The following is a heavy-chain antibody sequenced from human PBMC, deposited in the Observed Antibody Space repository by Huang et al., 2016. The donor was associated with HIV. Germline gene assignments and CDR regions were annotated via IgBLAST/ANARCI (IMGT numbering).Heavy chain of an antibody. V-gene: IGHV7-4-1*04. CDR2: INTSTEKS. CDR3: GRGGGGGSWQTPLVWLDP. Sequence: QVRLVQSGSELKKPGASVKISCKTSGYMFASYTIHWGRQELGQVVEGSGWINTSTEKSASAPACTGRFLLSFDTSINMAYLEINGLESQDTAVYFCGRGGGGGSWQTPLVWLDPWGQGTLISVSS. D-gene: IGHD2-15*01. J-gene: IGHJ5*02. CDR1: GYMFASYT.